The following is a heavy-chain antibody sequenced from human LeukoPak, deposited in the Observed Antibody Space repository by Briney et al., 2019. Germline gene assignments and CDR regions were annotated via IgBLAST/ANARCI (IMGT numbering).Heavy chain of an antibody. CDR3: ARASGDYYYGMDV. V-gene: IGHV4-31*03. Sequence: SETLSLTCTVSGGSISSGGYYWSWIRQHPGKGLEWNGYIYYSGSTYYNPSLKSRVTISVDTSKNQFSLKLSSVTAADTAVYYCARASGDYYYGMDVWGKGTTVTVSS. D-gene: IGHD4-17*01. CDR1: GGSISSGGYY. CDR2: IYYSGST. J-gene: IGHJ6*04.